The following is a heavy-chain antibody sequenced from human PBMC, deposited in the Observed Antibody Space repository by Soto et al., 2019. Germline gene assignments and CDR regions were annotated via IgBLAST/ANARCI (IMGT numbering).Heavy chain of an antibody. D-gene: IGHD4-17*01. CDR2: IDPSDSYT. CDR1: GYSFTSYW. Sequence: GESLKISCKGSGYSFTSYWISWVRQMPGKGLEWMGRIDPSDSYTNYSPSFQGHVTISADKSISTAYLQWSSLKASDTAMCYCASHVAYGDYLYYYYGMDVWGQGTTVTAP. CDR3: ASHVAYGDYLYYYYGMDV. J-gene: IGHJ6*02. V-gene: IGHV5-10-1*01.